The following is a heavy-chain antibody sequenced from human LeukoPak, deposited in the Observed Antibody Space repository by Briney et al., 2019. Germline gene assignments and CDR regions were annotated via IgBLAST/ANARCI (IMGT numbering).Heavy chain of an antibody. CDR1: GFTFSDYY. J-gene: IGHJ3*02. V-gene: IGHV3-11*01. Sequence: PGGSLRLSCAASGFTFSDYYMSWIRQAPGKGLEWVPYISSSGSTIYYADSVKGRFTISRDNAKNSLYLQMNSLRAEDTAVYYCASSSGWRPHDAFDIWGQGTMVTVSS. D-gene: IGHD6-19*01. CDR3: ASSSGWRPHDAFDI. CDR2: ISSSGSTI.